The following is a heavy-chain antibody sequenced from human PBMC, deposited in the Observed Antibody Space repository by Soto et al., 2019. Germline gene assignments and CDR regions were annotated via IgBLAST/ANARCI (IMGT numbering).Heavy chain of an antibody. V-gene: IGHV4-59*01. CDR2: IYSTGST. CDR3: ARPHGGSSGWDNWFDP. J-gene: IGHJ5*02. D-gene: IGHD6-25*01. Sequence: SETLSLTCTVSGGSISSYYWSWIRQPPGKGLEWIGYIYSTGSTNYNPSLKSRVTISVDTSKNQFSLKLSSVTAADTAVYYCARPHGGSSGWDNWFDPWGQGTLVTVSS. CDR1: GGSISSYY.